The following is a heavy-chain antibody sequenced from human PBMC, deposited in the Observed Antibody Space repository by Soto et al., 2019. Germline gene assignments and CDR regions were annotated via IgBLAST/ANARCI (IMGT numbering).Heavy chain of an antibody. CDR2: TIPVFNTA. CDR1: GGTLSDHG. Sequence: QVQLEQSGAEVKKPGSSVKVSCKASGGTLSDHGVAWLRQAPGQGLEWMGGTIPVFNTAKYAQKFQGRVTVTADKFTNIAYMELSSLRSDDTAFYFCAGGVYGSVNYYTCPSAFDIWGQGTMVIVSS. CDR3: AGGVYGSVNYYTCPSAFDI. V-gene: IGHV1-69*06. J-gene: IGHJ3*02. D-gene: IGHD3-10*01.